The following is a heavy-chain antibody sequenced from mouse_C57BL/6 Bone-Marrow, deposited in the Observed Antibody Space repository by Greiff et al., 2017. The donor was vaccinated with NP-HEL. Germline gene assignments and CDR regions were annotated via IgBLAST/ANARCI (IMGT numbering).Heavy chain of an antibody. CDR2: IYPGDGDT. Sequence: QVQLKESGAELVKPGASVKISCKASGYAFSSYWMNWVKQRPGKGLEWIGQIYPGDGDTNYNGKFKGKATLTADKSSSTAYMQLSSLTSEDSAVYFCVITTESRGGFDYWGQGTTLTVSS. CDR3: VITTESRGGFDY. D-gene: IGHD1-1*01. V-gene: IGHV1-80*01. CDR1: GYAFSSYW. J-gene: IGHJ2*01.